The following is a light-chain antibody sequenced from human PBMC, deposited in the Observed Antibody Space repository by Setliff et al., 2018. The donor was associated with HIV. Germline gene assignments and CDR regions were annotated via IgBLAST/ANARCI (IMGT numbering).Light chain of an antibody. V-gene: IGLV2-14*01. CDR2: EVS. CDR1: SSDIGGYTY. J-gene: IGLJ1*01. CDR3: SSYTNISTYI. Sequence: QSVLAQPASVSGSPGQSITISCTGTSSDIGGYTYVSWYQQHPGKAPKLIIFEVSRRPSGVSNRLSGSKSGNTASLIISGLQAEDEADYYCSSYTNISTYIFGSGTKVTVL.